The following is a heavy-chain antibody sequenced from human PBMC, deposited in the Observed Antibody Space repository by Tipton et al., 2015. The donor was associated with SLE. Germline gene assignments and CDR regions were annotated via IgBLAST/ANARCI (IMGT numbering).Heavy chain of an antibody. Sequence: TLSLTCTVSGGSINTKSHSWGWVRQPPGKGLEWIGHIYYSGSTYYNPSLRSRVTISADTSKNQFSLKLSSVTAADTAIYFCARDRHDFWCRDLSEEINWFDPWGQGTLVIVS. CDR3: ARDRHDFWCRDLSEEINWFDP. CDR2: IYYSGST. J-gene: IGHJ5*02. CDR1: GGSINTKSHS. D-gene: IGHD3-3*01. V-gene: IGHV4-39*07.